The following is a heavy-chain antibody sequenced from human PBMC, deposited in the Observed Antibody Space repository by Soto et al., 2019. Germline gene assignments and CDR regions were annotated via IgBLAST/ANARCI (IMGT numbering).Heavy chain of an antibody. CDR2: MYNTGST. Sequence: PSETLSLTCTVSGGSISGYYWSWIRQPPGKGLEWIGYMYNTGSTVYNPSFKSRVTISVDTSKNQFSLKLNSVTAADTAVYFCAREGNLGRWLQPLDFWGQGTLVTVSS. CDR1: GGSISGYY. J-gene: IGHJ4*02. D-gene: IGHD5-12*01. V-gene: IGHV4-59*01. CDR3: AREGNLGRWLQPLDF.